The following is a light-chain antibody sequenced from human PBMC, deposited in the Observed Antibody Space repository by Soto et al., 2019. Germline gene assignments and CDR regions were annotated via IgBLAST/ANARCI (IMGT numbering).Light chain of an antibody. CDR2: GSS. V-gene: IGLV1-40*01. CDR1: TSNICEDYD. CDR3: KSYDSSLINYV. J-gene: IGLJ1*01. Sequence: QSVLTHQASLSGAPGQRVTISCTGSTSNICEDYDVHWYQQLPGTAPKLLIYGSSDRPSGVPDRFSGSKSGTSASLAITGLQAEDEADYYCKSYDSSLINYVFGTGTKVTVL.